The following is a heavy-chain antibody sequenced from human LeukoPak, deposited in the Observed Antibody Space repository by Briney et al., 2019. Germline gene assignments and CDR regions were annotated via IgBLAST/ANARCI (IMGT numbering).Heavy chain of an antibody. CDR1: GFIFSNFG. CDR3: ARRSSDDAFDI. V-gene: IGHV1-18*04. Sequence: ASVKVSCKASGFIFSNFGFIWVRQAPGQGFEWLGWISGANGDTYYTRRFQGRFTITPDTSTNPAYMELRSLRSDDTALYYCARRSSDDAFDIWGQGTLVTVSS. J-gene: IGHJ3*02. CDR2: ISGANGDT.